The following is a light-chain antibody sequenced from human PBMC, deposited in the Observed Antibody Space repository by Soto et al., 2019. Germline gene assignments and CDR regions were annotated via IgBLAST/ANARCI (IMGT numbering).Light chain of an antibody. CDR2: ENS. CDR3: GTWDSSLIAL. CDR1: SSNIGSND. J-gene: IGLJ1*01. V-gene: IGLV1-51*02. Sequence: QSVLTQPPSVSAAPGQKVTISCSGNSSNIGSNDVSWYQQLPGKAPTLLIYENSQRPSGIPDRFSGSKSGTSATLGITGLQTGDEADYYCGTWDSSLIALFGTGTKVTVL.